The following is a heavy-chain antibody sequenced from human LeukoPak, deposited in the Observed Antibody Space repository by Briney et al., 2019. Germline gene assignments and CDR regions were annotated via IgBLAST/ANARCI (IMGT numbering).Heavy chain of an antibody. D-gene: IGHD6-19*01. J-gene: IGHJ6*03. CDR2: IRSKAYGGTT. Sequence: GGSLRLSCTASGFTFGDYAMSWVRQAPGKGLEWVGFIRSKAYGGTTEYAASVKGRFTISRDDSKSITYLQMNSLKTEDTAVYYCTRGRWYSSGWYDYHYYMDVWGKGTTVTVSS. CDR1: GFTFGDYA. V-gene: IGHV3-49*04. CDR3: TRGRWYSSGWYDYHYYMDV.